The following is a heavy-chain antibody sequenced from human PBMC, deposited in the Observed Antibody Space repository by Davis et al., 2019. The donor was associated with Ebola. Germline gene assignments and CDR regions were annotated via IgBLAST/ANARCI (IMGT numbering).Heavy chain of an antibody. D-gene: IGHD5-18*01. CDR3: ARHRQLVILDD. Sequence: SETLSLTCAVYGGSFSGDDWSWIRQLPGKGLEWSGEINHSGSTNYNPSLKSRVTISVDTSKNQFSLKLSSVTAADTAVYYCARHRQLVILDDWGQGTLVTVSS. CDR1: GGSFSGDD. V-gene: IGHV4-34*01. CDR2: INHSGST. J-gene: IGHJ4*02.